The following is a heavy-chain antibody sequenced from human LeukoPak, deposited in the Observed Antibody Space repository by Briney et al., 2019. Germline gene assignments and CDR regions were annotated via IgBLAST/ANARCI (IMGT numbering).Heavy chain of an antibody. CDR3: AGGSYYESSGYPTPFDD. CDR2: IYYSGST. Sequence: SETLSLTCTVSGGSISSSSYYWGWIGQPPGKGLEWIGSIYYSGSTYYNPSLKSRVTISVDTSKNQFSLKLSSVTAADTAVYYCAGGSYYESSGYPTPFDDWGQGTLVTVSS. V-gene: IGHV4-39*01. J-gene: IGHJ4*02. CDR1: GGSISSSSYY. D-gene: IGHD3-22*01.